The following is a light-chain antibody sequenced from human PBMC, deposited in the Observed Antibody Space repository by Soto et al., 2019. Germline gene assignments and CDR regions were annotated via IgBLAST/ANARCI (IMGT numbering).Light chain of an antibody. CDR2: AAS. Sequence: EIVLAQSPGTLSLSPGERATLSCRASQSISSSYLAWYQQKPGQAPRLLIYAASSRASGIPDRFRGSGSGTDFTLTISRLEPEDFAVYYCQQYGSSPQTFGQGTKVEIK. V-gene: IGKV3-20*01. CDR3: QQYGSSPQT. J-gene: IGKJ1*01. CDR1: QSISSSY.